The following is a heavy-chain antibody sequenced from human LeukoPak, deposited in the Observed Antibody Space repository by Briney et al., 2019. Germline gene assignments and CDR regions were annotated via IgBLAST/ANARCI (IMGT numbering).Heavy chain of an antibody. CDR1: GFTFSSYS. J-gene: IGHJ4*02. D-gene: IGHD3-22*01. CDR3: ASGSPGDYYDSSGYLRFDY. V-gene: IGHV3-21*01. CDR2: ISSSSSYI. Sequence: GGSLRLSCAASGFTFSSYSMNWVRQAPGKGLEWVSSISSSSSYIYYADSVKGRFTISRDNAKNSLYLQMNSLRAEDTAVYYCASGSPGDYYDSSGYLRFDYWGQGTLVTVSS.